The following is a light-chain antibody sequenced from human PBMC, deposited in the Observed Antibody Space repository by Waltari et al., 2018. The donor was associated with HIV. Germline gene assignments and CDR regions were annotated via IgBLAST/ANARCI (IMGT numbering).Light chain of an antibody. CDR2: GNA. Sequence: QSVLAQPPSVSGAPGQRVTISCTGSSSNIGAGYDVHWYQQLPGTAPKFLIYGNANRPSGVPDRFSGSKSGCSASLAITGLQAEGEADYYCQSYDTSLGAYVFGTGTKVTVL. J-gene: IGLJ1*01. CDR3: QSYDTSLGAYV. V-gene: IGLV1-40*01. CDR1: SSNIGAGYD.